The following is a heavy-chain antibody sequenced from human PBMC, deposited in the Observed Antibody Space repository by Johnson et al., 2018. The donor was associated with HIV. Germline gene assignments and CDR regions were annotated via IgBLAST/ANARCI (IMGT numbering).Heavy chain of an antibody. V-gene: IGHV3-30*14. D-gene: IGHD3-22*01. CDR2: ISYDGSNK. CDR3: ARGRDSSGFNDAFDI. CDR1: GFTVSSNY. Sequence: QVQLVESGGGAVQPGRSLRLSCEASGFTVSSNYMSWVRQAPGKGLEWVAVISYDGSNKYYADSVKGRFTISRDNSKNTLYLQMNSLRAGDTAVYYCARGRDSSGFNDAFDIWGQGTMVTVSS. J-gene: IGHJ3*02.